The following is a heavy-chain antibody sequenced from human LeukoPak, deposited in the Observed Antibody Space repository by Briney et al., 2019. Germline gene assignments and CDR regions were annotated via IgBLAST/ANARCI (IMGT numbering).Heavy chain of an antibody. J-gene: IGHJ3*02. Sequence: GGSLRLSCVVSGFTFSHYAMDWVRQAPGKGLEWVSAISGSGGSTYYADSVKGRFTISRDNSKNTLYLQMNSLRAEDTAVYYCAKDHPTTGHAFDIWGQGTMVTVSS. CDR3: AKDHPTTGHAFDI. CDR1: GFTFSHYA. CDR2: ISGSGGST. D-gene: IGHD1-14*01. V-gene: IGHV3-23*01.